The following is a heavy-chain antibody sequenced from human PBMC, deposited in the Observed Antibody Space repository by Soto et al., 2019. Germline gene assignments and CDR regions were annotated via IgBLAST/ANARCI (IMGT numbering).Heavy chain of an antibody. CDR1: GFALGSYS. CDR2: ISSSSSYI. J-gene: IGHJ5*02. CDR3: AKGGSAALIAPSGRDNWFDP. D-gene: IGHD6-13*01. Sequence: GGSLRLSCAASGFALGSYSMNWVRQAPGKGLEWVSSISSSSSYIHYADSVRGRFTISRDNARNSLHLQMDSLRADDTAVYYCAKGGSAALIAPSGRDNWFDPWGQGTQVTVAS. V-gene: IGHV3-21*01.